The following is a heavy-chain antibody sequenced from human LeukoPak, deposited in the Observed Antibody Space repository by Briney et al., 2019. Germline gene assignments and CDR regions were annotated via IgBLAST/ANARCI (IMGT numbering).Heavy chain of an antibody. J-gene: IGHJ5*02. CDR1: GDSISTSNSY. CDR3: ARGGPAALHTYNWFDP. CDR2: IYYSGST. V-gene: IGHV4-61*05. D-gene: IGHD6-13*01. Sequence: PSETLSLTCTVSGDSISTSNSYWGWIRQPPGKGLEWIAYIYYSGSTNYNPSLKSRVTISVDTSKNQFSLKLSSVTAADTAVYYCARGGPAALHTYNWFDPWGQGTLVTVSS.